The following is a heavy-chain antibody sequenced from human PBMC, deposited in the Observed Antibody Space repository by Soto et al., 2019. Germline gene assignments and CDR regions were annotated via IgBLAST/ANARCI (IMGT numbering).Heavy chain of an antibody. CDR1: GFTFSDFA. D-gene: IGHD3-3*01. V-gene: IGHV3-23*01. CDR3: VKVFSRLDY. J-gene: IGHJ4*02. Sequence: EVQLLESGGDFVEPGGSLRLSCAASGFTFSDFAMNWVRHVPGKGLEWVSTVTGGGEKTYYADSVKGRFTISRDNFRNTLFLQMDNLRAEDTAMYYCVKVFSRLDYWGQGTLVTVSS. CDR2: VTGGGEKT.